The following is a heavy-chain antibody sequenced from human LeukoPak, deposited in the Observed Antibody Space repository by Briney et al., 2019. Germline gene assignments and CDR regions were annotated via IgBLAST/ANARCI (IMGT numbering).Heavy chain of an antibody. J-gene: IGHJ3*02. Sequence: PGRSLRLSCAASGFTFSSYGMHWVRQAPGKGLEWVAVIWYDGSNKYYADSVKGRFTISRDNSKYTLYLQMNSLRAEDTAVYYCASSYHDAFDIWGQGTMVTVSS. CDR1: GFTFSSYG. CDR2: IWYDGSNK. CDR3: ASSYHDAFDI. D-gene: IGHD3-22*01. V-gene: IGHV3-33*01.